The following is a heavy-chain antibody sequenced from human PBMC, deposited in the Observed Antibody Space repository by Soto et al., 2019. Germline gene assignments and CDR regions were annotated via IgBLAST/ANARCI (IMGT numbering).Heavy chain of an antibody. Sequence: QVQLQESGPGLVKPSETLSLTCTVSGGSISGYYWSWIRQPPGKGLEWIGYMYNTGSTVYNPSFKSRVTRSVDMSKNQFSLKLNSVTAGDTAVYYCARDLWGYCGTDCYPLDVWGQGTTVTVSS. CDR1: GGSISGYY. D-gene: IGHD2-21*02. CDR2: MYNTGST. J-gene: IGHJ6*02. CDR3: ARDLWGYCGTDCYPLDV. V-gene: IGHV4-59*01.